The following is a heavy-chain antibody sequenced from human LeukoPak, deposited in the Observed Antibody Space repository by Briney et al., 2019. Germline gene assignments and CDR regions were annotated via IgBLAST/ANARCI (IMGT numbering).Heavy chain of an antibody. Sequence: GGSLRLSCAPSGFTLSSNYMSWVRQAPGKGREWVSVIYSGGSTYYVDSVKGRFTMSRDNSKNTLYLQMSSLRAEDTAVYYCARGRGDYWGQGTMVTVSS. CDR1: GFTLSSNY. CDR3: ARGRGDY. V-gene: IGHV3-66*01. D-gene: IGHD3-10*01. J-gene: IGHJ4*02. CDR2: IYSGGST.